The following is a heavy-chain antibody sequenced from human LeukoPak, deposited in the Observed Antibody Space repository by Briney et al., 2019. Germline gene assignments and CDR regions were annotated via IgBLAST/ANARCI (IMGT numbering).Heavy chain of an antibody. CDR2: ISHDDTIK. CDR3: ARDAVAPTPFFDY. Sequence: GGSLRLSCAASGFTFSSRGMHWFRQAPGKGLEWVSYISHDDTIKTYAGSVKGRFTISRDNAKNSLYLQMNSLRAEDTAVYYCARDAVAPTPFFDYWGQGTLVTVSS. V-gene: IGHV3-48*01. J-gene: IGHJ4*02. CDR1: GFTFSSRG. D-gene: IGHD6-19*01.